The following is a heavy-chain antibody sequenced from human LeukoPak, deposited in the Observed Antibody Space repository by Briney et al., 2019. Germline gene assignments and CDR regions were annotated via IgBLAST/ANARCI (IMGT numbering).Heavy chain of an antibody. J-gene: IGHJ6*04. CDR2: IIPIFGTA. CDR3: AREGRVDCSGGSCYSGGMDV. CDR1: GGTFSSYA. D-gene: IGHD2-15*01. Sequence: SVKVSCKASGGTFSSYAISWVRQAPGQGLEWMGGIIPIFGTAKYAQKFQGRVTNTADKSTSTAYMELGSLRSEDTAVYYCAREGRVDCSGGSCYSGGMDVWGKGTTVTVSS. V-gene: IGHV1-69*06.